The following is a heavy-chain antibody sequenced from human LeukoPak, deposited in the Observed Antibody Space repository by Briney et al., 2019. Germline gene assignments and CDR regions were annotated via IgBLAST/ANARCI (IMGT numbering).Heavy chain of an antibody. CDR1: GFTFSGSA. D-gene: IGHD3-22*01. J-gene: IGHJ4*02. Sequence: GGSLRLSCAASGFTFSGSAMHWVRQASGKGLEWVGRIRSKANSYATAYAASVKGRFTISRDDSKNTAYLQMNSLKTEDTAVYYCTRHYHYDSSGYHFDYWGQGTLITVSS. CDR2: IRSKANSYAT. CDR3: TRHYHYDSSGYHFDY. V-gene: IGHV3-73*01.